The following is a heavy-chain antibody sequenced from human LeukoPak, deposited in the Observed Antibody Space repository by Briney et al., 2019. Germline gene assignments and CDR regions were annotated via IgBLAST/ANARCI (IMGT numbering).Heavy chain of an antibody. V-gene: IGHV3-7*01. CDR2: IKQDGREK. D-gene: IGHD3-3*01. J-gene: IGHJ3*01. CDR3: ARDGDFWSAQGAFV. Sequence: PGGSLRLSCAASGFTFSSYAMSWVRQAPGKGLEWVANIKQDGREKYYVGSVKGRFTISRDNAKNSLYLQMNSLRAEDTAVYYCARDGDFWSAQGAFVWGQGTMVTVS. CDR1: GFTFSSYA.